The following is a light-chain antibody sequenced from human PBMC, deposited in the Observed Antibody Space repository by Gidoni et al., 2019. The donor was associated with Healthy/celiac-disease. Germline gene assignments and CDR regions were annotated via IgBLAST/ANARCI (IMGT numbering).Light chain of an antibody. CDR3: QQYNNWPRT. J-gene: IGKJ1*01. CDR2: GAS. Sequence: EIVMTQSPATRSESPGERAILTCRASQSVSSNLAWYQQKPGQAPRLLIYGASTRATGIPARFSGSGSGTEFTLTISSLQSEDIAVYYCQQYNNWPRTFGEGTKVEIK. V-gene: IGKV3-15*01. CDR1: QSVSSN.